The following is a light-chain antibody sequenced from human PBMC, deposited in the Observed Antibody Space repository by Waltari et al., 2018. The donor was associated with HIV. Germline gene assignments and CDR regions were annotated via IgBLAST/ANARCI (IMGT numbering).Light chain of an antibody. V-gene: IGLV4-69*02. CDR1: SGHSAYA. CDR2: LNSDGTH. J-gene: IGLJ2*01. CDR3: QTWGTGSVV. Sequence: QLVVTQSPSVSASLGASVKLTCTLSSGHSAYAIAWLQQQPEKGPRYLMRLNSDGTHTKGDGLPDRFSGSSSGTERYLTISSLQSEDGADYYCQTWGTGSVVFGGGTKVTVL.